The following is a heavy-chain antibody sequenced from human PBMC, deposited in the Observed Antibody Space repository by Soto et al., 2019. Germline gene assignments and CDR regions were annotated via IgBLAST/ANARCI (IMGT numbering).Heavy chain of an antibody. CDR3: AKYYYDSSGYYSWFDP. V-gene: IGHV4-59*01. Sequence: SETLSLTCTVSGGSISSYYWSWIRQPPGKGLEWIGYIYYSGSTNYNPSLKSRVTISVDTSKNQFSLKLSSVTAADTAVYYCAKYYYDSSGYYSWFDPWGQGTLVTVSS. CDR1: GGSISSYY. J-gene: IGHJ5*02. CDR2: IYYSGST. D-gene: IGHD3-22*01.